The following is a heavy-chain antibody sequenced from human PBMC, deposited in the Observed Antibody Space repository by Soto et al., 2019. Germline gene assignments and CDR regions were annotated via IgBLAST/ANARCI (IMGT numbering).Heavy chain of an antibody. J-gene: IGHJ2*01. Sequence: GGSLRLSCAASGFIFSDYSMNWVRQAPGQGLEWVSSISAGSTYIYYTDSVKGRFTISRDNAKNSVYLQMNSLRAEDTAVYYCTGGVIGGRDWYFAFWGRGTPVPVYS. V-gene: IGHV3-21*01. D-gene: IGHD3-16*02. CDR1: GFIFSDYS. CDR2: ISAGSTYI. CDR3: TGGVIGGRDWYFAF.